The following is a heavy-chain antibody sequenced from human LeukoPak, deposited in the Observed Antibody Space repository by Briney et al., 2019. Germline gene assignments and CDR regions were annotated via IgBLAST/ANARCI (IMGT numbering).Heavy chain of an antibody. CDR2: IYSSGST. CDR1: GGSVSSYY. CDR3: ARANYYDSSGLQGDWFDP. J-gene: IGHJ5*02. V-gene: IGHV4-59*02. D-gene: IGHD3-22*01. Sequence: SETLSLTCTVSGGSVSSYYWSWIRQPPGKGLEWIGYIYSSGSTNYNPSLKSRVTISVDTSKNQFSLKLSSVTAADTAVYYCARANYYDSSGLQGDWFDPWGQGTLVTVSS.